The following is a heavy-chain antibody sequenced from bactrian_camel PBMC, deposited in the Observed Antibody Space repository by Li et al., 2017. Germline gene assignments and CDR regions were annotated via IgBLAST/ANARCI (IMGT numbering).Heavy chain of an antibody. CDR2: IYTPGAIT. V-gene: IGHV3S1*01. Sequence: VQLVESGGGSVQVGGSLRLSCAASGDTDSSACMAWFRQAAGKEREGVATIYTPGAITTYADSVKGRFTISHDVNKRTLTLQLSSLQPEDTAMYYCAQDVLERTCSPTAEFHIWGQGTQVTVS. CDR3: AQDVLERTCSPTAEFHI. CDR1: GDTDSSAC. J-gene: IGHJ4*01. D-gene: IGHD1*01.